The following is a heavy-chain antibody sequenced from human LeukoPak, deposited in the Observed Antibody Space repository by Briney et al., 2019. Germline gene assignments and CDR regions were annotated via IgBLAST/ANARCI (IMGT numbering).Heavy chain of an antibody. D-gene: IGHD4-17*01. Sequence: PSETLSLTCTVSGGSISSYYWSWIRQPPGKGLEWIGYMSYSGSTNYNPSLKSRVTMSINTSKNQFSLRLSSVTAADTAVYYCARGSDFGVYWGQGTLVTVSS. V-gene: IGHV4-59*01. J-gene: IGHJ4*02. CDR2: MSYSGST. CDR1: GGSISSYY. CDR3: ARGSDFGVY.